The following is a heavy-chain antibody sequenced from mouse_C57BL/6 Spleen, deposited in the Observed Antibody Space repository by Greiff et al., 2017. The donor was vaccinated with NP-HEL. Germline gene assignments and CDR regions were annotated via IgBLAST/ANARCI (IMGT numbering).Heavy chain of an antibody. V-gene: IGHV1-53*01. CDR2: INPSNGGT. CDR3: ARWGGYYLRYFDV. Sequence: VQLQQPGTELVKPGASVKLSCKASGYTFTSYWMHWVKQRPGQGLEWIGNINPSNGGTNYNEKFKSKATLTVDKSSSTAYMQLSSLTSEDSAVYYCARWGGYYLRYFDVWGTGTTVTVSS. D-gene: IGHD2-3*01. J-gene: IGHJ1*03. CDR1: GYTFTSYW.